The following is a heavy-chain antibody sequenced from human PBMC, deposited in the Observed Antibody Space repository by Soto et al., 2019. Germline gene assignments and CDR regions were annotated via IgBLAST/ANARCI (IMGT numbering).Heavy chain of an antibody. D-gene: IGHD3-3*01. CDR2: IYYGGST. Sequence: SETLSLPCTVSGGSIKSSSYFLAWVRQPPGKGLEWIGSIYYGGSTYYNPSLKSRVTISVDTSKNQFSLKVSSVTAADTAVYYCATPGVEVDFCSGYYEYWGQGTVVTVSS. J-gene: IGHJ4*02. V-gene: IGHV4-39*01. CDR1: GGSIKSSSYF. CDR3: ATPGVEVDFCSGYYEY.